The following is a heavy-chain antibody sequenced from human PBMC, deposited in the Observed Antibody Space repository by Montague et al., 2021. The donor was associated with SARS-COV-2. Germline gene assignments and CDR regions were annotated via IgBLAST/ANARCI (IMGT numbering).Heavy chain of an antibody. CDR2: IDWDDDK. V-gene: IGHV2-70*01. CDR1: GFSLSTSGMC. J-gene: IGHJ6*02. D-gene: IGHD3-9*01. CDR3: ARDILTGYLYGMDV. Sequence: PALVKPTQTLTLTCTLSGFSLSTSGMCASWIRQPPGKALEWLALIDWDDDKYYSTSLKTRLTISKDTSKNQVVLTMTNMDPVDTATYYCARDILTGYLYGMDVWGQGTTVTVSS.